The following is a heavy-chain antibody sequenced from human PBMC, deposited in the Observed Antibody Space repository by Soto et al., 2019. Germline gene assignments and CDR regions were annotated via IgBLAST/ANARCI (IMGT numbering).Heavy chain of an antibody. CDR2: IYYSETT. CDR3: ASYNWNDDGDY. D-gene: IGHD1-20*01. V-gene: IGHV4-61*01. J-gene: IGHJ4*02. CDR1: GGSVSSGSYY. Sequence: QVQLQESGPGLVKPSETLSPTCTVSGGSVSSGSYYWSWIRQPPGKGLEWIGYIYYSETTNYNPSLKSRVTISVDTSKNQFSLKLNSVTAADTAVYYCASYNWNDDGDYWGQGTLVTVSS.